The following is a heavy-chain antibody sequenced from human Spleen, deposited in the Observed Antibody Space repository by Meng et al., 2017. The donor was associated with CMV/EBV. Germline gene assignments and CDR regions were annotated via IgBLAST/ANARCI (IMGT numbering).Heavy chain of an antibody. CDR2: ISGSGGST. CDR3: AKDSVAGSSFDY. J-gene: IGHJ4*02. CDR1: GFTFSSYS. D-gene: IGHD6-19*01. V-gene: IGHV3-23*04. Sequence: EVQLVEAGXXLVTPGGSLGLSCAASGFTFSSYSMNWVRQAPGKGLEWVSAISGSGGSTYYADSVKGRFTISRDNSKNKLYLQMNSLRAEDTAVYYCAKDSVAGSSFDYWGQGTLVTVSS.